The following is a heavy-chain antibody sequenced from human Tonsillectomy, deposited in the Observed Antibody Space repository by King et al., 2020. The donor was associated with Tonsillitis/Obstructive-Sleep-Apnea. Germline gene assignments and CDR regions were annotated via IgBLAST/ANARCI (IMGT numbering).Heavy chain of an antibody. CDR1: GFTVSSNY. J-gene: IGHJ4*02. CDR2: LYSGGNT. Sequence: VQLVESGGGLIQPGGSLRLSCVVSGFTVSSNYLTWVRQAPGKGLEWVSVLYSGGNTYYADSVEGRFTISRDNSKNTLYLQMNSLRAEDTAVYYCARELGHYFDYWGQGTLVTVSS. V-gene: IGHV3-53*01. D-gene: IGHD1-26*01. CDR3: ARELGHYFDY.